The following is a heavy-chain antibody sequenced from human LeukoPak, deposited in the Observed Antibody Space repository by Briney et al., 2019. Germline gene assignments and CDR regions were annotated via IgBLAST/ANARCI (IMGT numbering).Heavy chain of an antibody. CDR3: AKEVAMVIDY. D-gene: IGHD5-18*01. V-gene: IGHV1-2*06. Sequence: GASVKVSCKASGYTFTGYYIHWVRQAPGQGLEWMGRINPNSGGTNYAQKFQGRVTMTRDTSISTAYMELSRLRSDDTAVYYCAKEVAMVIDYWGQGTLVTVSS. CDR2: INPNSGGT. J-gene: IGHJ4*02. CDR1: GYTFTGYY.